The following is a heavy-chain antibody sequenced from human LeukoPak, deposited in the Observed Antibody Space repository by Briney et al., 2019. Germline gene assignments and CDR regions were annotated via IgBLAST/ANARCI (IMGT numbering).Heavy chain of an antibody. J-gene: IGHJ4*02. CDR3: ARAEEDFDY. Sequence: SETLSLTCAVSGYSISSGYYWGWIRQPPGKGLEWIGSIYHSGSTYYNPSLKSRVAISVDTSKNQFSLKLSSVTAADTAVYYCARAEEDFDYWGQGTLVTVSS. V-gene: IGHV4-38-2*01. CDR2: IYHSGST. CDR1: GYSISSGYY.